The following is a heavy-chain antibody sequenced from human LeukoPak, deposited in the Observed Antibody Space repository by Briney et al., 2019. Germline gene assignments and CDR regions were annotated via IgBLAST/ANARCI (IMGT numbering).Heavy chain of an antibody. CDR3: ARAASAYYYDTTGHHDAFDI. J-gene: IGHJ3*02. CDR1: GLTFNNAW. CDR2: ISSSSSYI. Sequence: PGGSLRLSCVTSGLTFNNAWMSWVRQAPGKGLEWVSSISSSSSYIYYADSVKGRFTISRDNAKNSLYLQMNSLRAEDTAVYYCARAASAYYYDTTGHHDAFDIWGQGTMVTVSS. V-gene: IGHV3-21*04. D-gene: IGHD3-22*01.